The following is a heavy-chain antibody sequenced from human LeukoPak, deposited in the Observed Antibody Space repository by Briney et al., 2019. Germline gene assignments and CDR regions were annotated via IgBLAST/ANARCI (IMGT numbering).Heavy chain of an antibody. D-gene: IGHD2-21*01. CDR2: IYSGGGT. CDR1: GFNVNTNY. CDR3: ARGADCGSDCSSRRRDFDY. J-gene: IGHJ4*02. Sequence: GGSLRLSCAASGFNVNTNYMTWVRQAPGKGLEWVSIIYSGGGTYYSDSVKGRFTISRDNSRNTLYLQMNSLRSEDTAVYYCARGADCGSDCSSRRRDFDYWGQGTLVTVSS. V-gene: IGHV3-66*02.